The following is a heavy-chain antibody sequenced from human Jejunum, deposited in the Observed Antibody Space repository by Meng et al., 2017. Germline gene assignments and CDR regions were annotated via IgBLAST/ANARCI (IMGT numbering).Heavy chain of an antibody. D-gene: IGHD3-16*01. CDR3: ARDYWGSLDY. V-gene: IGHV4-61*08. J-gene: IGHJ4*02. CDR2: AGANFQSGT. CDR1: RGSVSSPDYQ. Sequence: QVQLQESGPGLVRPSETPSLTCTVSRGSVSSPDYQWGWIRQPPGKGLEWIGYAGANFQSGTNHNPSLKSRVTISLDTSKNQFSLKLTSVNAADTAVYYCARDYWGSLDYWGQGILVTVSS.